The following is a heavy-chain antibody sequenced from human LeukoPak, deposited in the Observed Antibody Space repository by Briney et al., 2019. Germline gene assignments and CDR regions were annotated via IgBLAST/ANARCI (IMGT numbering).Heavy chain of an antibody. J-gene: IGHJ3*02. V-gene: IGHV4-59*12. CDR1: GGSISSYY. CDR2: IYYSGST. Sequence: SETLSPTRTVSGGSISSYYWSWIRQPPGKGLEWIGYIYYSGSTNYNPPLKSRVTISVDTSRNQFSLKLNSVTAADTAGYYCAKSNGYGLVDIWGQGTMVTVSS. D-gene: IGHD3-10*01. CDR3: AKSNGYGLVDI.